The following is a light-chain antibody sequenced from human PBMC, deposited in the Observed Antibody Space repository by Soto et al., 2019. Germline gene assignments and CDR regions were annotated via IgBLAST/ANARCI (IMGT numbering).Light chain of an antibody. CDR1: QSISTW. CDR2: KAS. CDR3: QQYNRYSWT. V-gene: IGKV1-5*03. Sequence: DIQMTQSPSTLSASVGDRVTITCRASQSISTWLAWYQQKPGKAPNLLIYKASSLESGVPSRFSGSGSGTEFTLTISNLQPDDFATYYCQQYNRYSWTFGQGTKVDIK. J-gene: IGKJ1*01.